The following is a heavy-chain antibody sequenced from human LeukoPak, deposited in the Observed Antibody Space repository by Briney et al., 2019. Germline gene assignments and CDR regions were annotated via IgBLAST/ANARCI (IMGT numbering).Heavy chain of an antibody. CDR2: ISYDGRNK. CDR3: AKARSGWVVAASDY. D-gene: IGHD2-15*01. J-gene: IGHJ4*02. V-gene: IGHV3-30*04. Sequence: GGSLRLSCAASGFTFSSNAMHWVRQAPGKGLEWVAVISYDGRNKYYADSVKGRFTISRDNSNNMVYLQMNSLRAEDTAIYYCAKARSGWVVAASDYWGQGTLVTVSS. CDR1: GFTFSSNA.